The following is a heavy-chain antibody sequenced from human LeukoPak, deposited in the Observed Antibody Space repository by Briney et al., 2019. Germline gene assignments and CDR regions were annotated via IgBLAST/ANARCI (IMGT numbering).Heavy chain of an antibody. CDR3: ASLNWNDDY. CDR2: GYKSGST. D-gene: IGHD1-20*01. J-gene: IGHJ4*02. V-gene: IGHV4-39*01. Sequence: SETLSLTCTVSGGSISSSTYYWGWIRQPPGKGLEWIGSGYKSGSTYYNPSLKRRVTISVDKSKNQFSLKLSSVTAADTAVYYCASLNWNDDYWGQGTLVTVSS. CDR1: GGSISSSTYY.